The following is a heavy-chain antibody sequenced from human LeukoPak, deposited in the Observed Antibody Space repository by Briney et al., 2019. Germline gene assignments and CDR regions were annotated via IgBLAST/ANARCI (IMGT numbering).Heavy chain of an antibody. CDR1: GGTFSSYA. CDR3: ARVFPRGYSYPSRDI. Sequence: GASVKVSCKASGGTFSSYALSWVRQAPGQGLEWMGGIIPIFGTANYAQKFQGRVTITADKSTSTAYMELSSLRSEDTAVYYCARVFPRGYSYPSRDIWGQGTMVTVSS. J-gene: IGHJ3*02. V-gene: IGHV1-69*06. D-gene: IGHD5-18*01. CDR2: IIPIFGTA.